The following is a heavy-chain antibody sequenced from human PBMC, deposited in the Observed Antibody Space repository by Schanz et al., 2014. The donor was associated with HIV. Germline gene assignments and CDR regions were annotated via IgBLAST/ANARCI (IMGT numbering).Heavy chain of an antibody. CDR1: GFTFSSYS. CDR3: AREASLEWLYVVDV. D-gene: IGHD3-3*01. Sequence: VQLVESGGGLVQPGGSLRLSCAASGFTFSSYSMSWVRQAPGKGLEWVSSISSRNSDIYYADSLKGRFTISRDNAKNTLYLQTNSLRGEDTAVYYCAREASLEWLYVVDVWGQGTTVTVSS. V-gene: IGHV3-21*01. CDR2: ISSRNSDI. J-gene: IGHJ6*02.